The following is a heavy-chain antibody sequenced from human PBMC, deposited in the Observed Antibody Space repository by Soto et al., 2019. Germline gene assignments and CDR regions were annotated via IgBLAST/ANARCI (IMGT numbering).Heavy chain of an antibody. D-gene: IGHD6-6*01. CDR3: ARERSSSPSPKYYYYYGMDV. Sequence: GASVKVSCKASGYTFTSYYMHWVRQAPGQGLEWMGIINPSGGSTSYAQKFQGRVTMTRDTSTSTVYMELSSLRSEDTAVYYCARERSSSPSPKYYYYYGMDVWGQGTTVTVS. CDR1: GYTFTSYY. J-gene: IGHJ6*02. V-gene: IGHV1-46*01. CDR2: INPSGGST.